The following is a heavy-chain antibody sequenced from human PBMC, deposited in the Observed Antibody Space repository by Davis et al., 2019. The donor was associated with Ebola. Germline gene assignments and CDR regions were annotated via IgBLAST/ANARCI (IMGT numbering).Heavy chain of an antibody. V-gene: IGHV3-7*03. D-gene: IGHD2-21*01. CDR3: ARAHIAISGDSGLVGDY. CDR2: VNQDGSKI. J-gene: IGHJ4*02. Sequence: PGGSLRLSCAASGITVRNYAMHWVRQAPGKGLEWVANVNQDGSKIYLLDSVKGRFRISRDNAKNSVFLPMDSLRTEATAVYYCARAHIAISGDSGLVGDYWGQGALVTVSS. CDR1: GITVRNYA.